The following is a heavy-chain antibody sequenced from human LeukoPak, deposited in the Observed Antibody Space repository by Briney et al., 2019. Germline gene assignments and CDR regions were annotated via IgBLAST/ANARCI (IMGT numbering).Heavy chain of an antibody. CDR3: AKEQEWEPPHYFDY. Sequence: GGSLRLSCAASGFTFSNYGMSWVRQAPGKGLEWVSAISGSGGRTDYADSVKGRFTISRDNSKNTLYLETNYLRAEDTAVYYCAKEQEWEPPHYFDYWGQGTLVTVSS. CDR2: ISGSGGRT. J-gene: IGHJ4*02. D-gene: IGHD1-26*01. V-gene: IGHV3-23*01. CDR1: GFTFSNYG.